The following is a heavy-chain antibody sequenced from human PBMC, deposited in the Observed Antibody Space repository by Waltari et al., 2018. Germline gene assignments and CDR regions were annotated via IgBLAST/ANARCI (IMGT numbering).Heavy chain of an antibody. Sequence: QVQLVESGGGVVQPGRSLRLSCAASGFTFSSYGMHWVRQAPGKGLEWVAVIWYDGSNKYYADSVKCRFTISRDNSKNTLYLQMNSLRAEDTAVYYCARDDLNYYVVRYPFGMDVWGQGTTVTVSS. CDR2: IWYDGSNK. CDR3: ARDDLNYYVVRYPFGMDV. CDR1: GFTFSSYG. V-gene: IGHV3-33*01. D-gene: IGHD3-10*02. J-gene: IGHJ6*02.